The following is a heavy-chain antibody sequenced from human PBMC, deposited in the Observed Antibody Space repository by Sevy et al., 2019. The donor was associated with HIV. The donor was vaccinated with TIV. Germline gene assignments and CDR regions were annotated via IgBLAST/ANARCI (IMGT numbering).Heavy chain of an antibody. Sequence: GGSLRLSCAASGFTFSKVWMSWVRQAPGKGLELVGHIKSKTDGGTTDYAAPVRGRFTISRDDSKNTLSLQMNRLKTEDTAVYYCTTGGSLFQHWGQGTLVTVSS. J-gene: IGHJ1*01. D-gene: IGHD3-16*01. CDR2: IKSKTDGGTT. CDR3: TTGGSLFQH. V-gene: IGHV3-15*01. CDR1: GFTFSKVW.